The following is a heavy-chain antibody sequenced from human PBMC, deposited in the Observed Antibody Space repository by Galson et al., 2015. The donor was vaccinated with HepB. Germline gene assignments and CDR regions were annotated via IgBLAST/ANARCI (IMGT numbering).Heavy chain of an antibody. D-gene: IGHD6-13*01. J-gene: IGHJ4*02. CDR1: GCTVNNHY. Sequence: PLRLACAGHGCTVNNHYMSWARQAPGEGLEWVSIIYSGGSTYYADSVEGRFTSSRDNSKNTLSLQMDILRAEDMAVYYCARGYSSSHYYTFDYWGQGTLVTVSS. CDR3: ARGYSSSHYYTFDY. CDR2: IYSGGST. V-gene: IGHV3-66*02.